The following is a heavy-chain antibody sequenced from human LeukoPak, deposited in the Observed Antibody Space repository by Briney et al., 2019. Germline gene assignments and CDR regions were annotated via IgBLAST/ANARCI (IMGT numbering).Heavy chain of an antibody. V-gene: IGHV3-7*04. Sequence: QTGGSLRLSCVASGFPLSSYWMTWVRQAPGKGLEWVANIKQDGSKKSYVDSVKGRFTISRDNAKNSLYLQMNSLRAEDTAIYYCARVGYIDEGIDYRGQGTLVTVSS. D-gene: IGHD5-24*01. CDR3: ARVGYIDEGIDY. J-gene: IGHJ4*02. CDR1: GFPLSSYW. CDR2: IKQDGSKK.